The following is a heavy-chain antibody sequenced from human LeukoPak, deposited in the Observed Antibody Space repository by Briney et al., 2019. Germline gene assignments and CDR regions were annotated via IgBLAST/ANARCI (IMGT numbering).Heavy chain of an antibody. D-gene: IGHD1-26*01. CDR3: ARKREGPATGIDC. CDR1: GDSISNSRSY. V-gene: IGHV4-39*07. J-gene: IGHJ4*02. Sequence: PSETLSLTCTVSGDSISNSRSYWVWIRQPPGKGLEWIGNIYYTTGSTNYNPSLKSRVTISIDMSKNQLSLSLTSVTAADTAVYYCARKREGPATGIDCWGQGTLVTVSS. CDR2: IYYTTGST.